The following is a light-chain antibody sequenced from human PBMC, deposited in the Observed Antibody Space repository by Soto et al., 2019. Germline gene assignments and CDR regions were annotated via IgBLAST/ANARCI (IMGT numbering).Light chain of an antibody. CDR2: GAS. J-gene: IGKJ5*01. Sequence: EIVMTQSPATLSVSPGESATLTCRASQSVSSKLAWYQQKPGQAPRLLIYGASTRATGIPARFSGSGSGTDFTLTISSLEPEDFALYYCQQRSNWPITFGQGTRLGIK. V-gene: IGKV3-15*01. CDR3: QQRSNWPIT. CDR1: QSVSSK.